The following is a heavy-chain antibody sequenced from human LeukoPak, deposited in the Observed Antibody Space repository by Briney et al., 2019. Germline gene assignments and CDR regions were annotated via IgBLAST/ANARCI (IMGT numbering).Heavy chain of an antibody. CDR1: GLTFSSYS. D-gene: IGHD4-17*01. J-gene: IGHJ6*04. CDR3: ESSGVNTVTYCYYGMDV. Sequence: GASLTLSCAASGLTFSSYSMKWVRHAPGRGLGWVSSISSNSSYIYYADSVKGRFTISRDNAKNSLYLQMICLRAEDTAVYYCESSGVNTVTYCYYGMDVWGKGTTVTVSS. CDR2: ISSNSSYI. V-gene: IGHV3-21*01.